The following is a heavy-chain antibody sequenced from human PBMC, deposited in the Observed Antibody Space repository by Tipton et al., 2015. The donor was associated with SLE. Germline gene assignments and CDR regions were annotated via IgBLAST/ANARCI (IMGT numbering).Heavy chain of an antibody. D-gene: IGHD1-14*01. V-gene: IGHV3-23*03. Sequence: SLRLSCAASGFTFSSYAMSWVRQAPGKGLEWVSVIYSGGSSTYYADSVKGRFTISRDNSKNTLYLQMNSLRAEDTAVYYCASETPEAYWGQGTLVTVSS. J-gene: IGHJ4*02. CDR1: GFTFSSYA. CDR2: IYSGGSST. CDR3: ASETPEAY.